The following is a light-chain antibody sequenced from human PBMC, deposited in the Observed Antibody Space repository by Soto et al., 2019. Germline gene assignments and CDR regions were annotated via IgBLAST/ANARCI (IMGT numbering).Light chain of an antibody. CDR3: SSYTTRTTLGV. CDR2: EVS. V-gene: IGLV2-14*01. CDR1: RSDVGGYNY. J-gene: IGLJ2*01. Sequence: QAVLTQPASVSGSPGQSITISCTGTRSDVGGYNYVSWYQQHPSKAPKLMIYEVSNRPSGVSNRFSGSKSGNTASLTISGLQAEDEADYYCSSYTTRTTLGVFGGGTKVTVL.